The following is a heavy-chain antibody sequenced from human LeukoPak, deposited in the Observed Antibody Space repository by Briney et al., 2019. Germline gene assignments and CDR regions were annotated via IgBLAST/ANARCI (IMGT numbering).Heavy chain of an antibody. D-gene: IGHD2-15*01. CDR2: IHYSGST. J-gene: IGHJ4*02. Sequence: PSETLSLTCTVSGGSISSSSYYWGWIRQPPGKGLEWIGSIHYSGSTNYNPSLKSRVTISVDTSKNQFSLKLSSVTAADTAVYYCARDLRGYCSGGSCYYFDYWGQGTLVTVSS. V-gene: IGHV4-39*07. CDR3: ARDLRGYCSGGSCYYFDY. CDR1: GGSISSSSYY.